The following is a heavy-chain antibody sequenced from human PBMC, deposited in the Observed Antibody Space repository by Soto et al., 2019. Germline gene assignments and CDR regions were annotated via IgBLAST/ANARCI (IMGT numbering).Heavy chain of an antibody. D-gene: IGHD3-22*01. Sequence: QVQLVQSGAEVKKPGSSVKVSCKASGGTFSSYAISWVRQAPGQGLEWMGGIIPIFGTANYAQKFQGRVTSTADESTGRAYMELSSLRSEDMAVYYCARVLKGYYDSSGYAFDIWGQGTMVTVSS. V-gene: IGHV1-69*01. J-gene: IGHJ3*02. CDR2: IIPIFGTA. CDR3: ARVLKGYYDSSGYAFDI. CDR1: GGTFSSYA.